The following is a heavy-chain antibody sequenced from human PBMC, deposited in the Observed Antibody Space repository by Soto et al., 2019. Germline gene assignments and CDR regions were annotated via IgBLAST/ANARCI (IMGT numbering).Heavy chain of an antibody. CDR3: AKLEYSSSLDY. J-gene: IGHJ4*02. D-gene: IGHD6-6*01. V-gene: IGHV3-30*18. CDR2: ISYDGSNK. Sequence: GGSLRLSCAASGFTFSSYGMHWVRQAPGKGLEWVAVISYDGSNKYYADSVKGRFTISRDNSKNTLYLQVNSLRAEDTAVYYCAKLEYSSSLDYWGQGTLVTVSS. CDR1: GFTFSSYG.